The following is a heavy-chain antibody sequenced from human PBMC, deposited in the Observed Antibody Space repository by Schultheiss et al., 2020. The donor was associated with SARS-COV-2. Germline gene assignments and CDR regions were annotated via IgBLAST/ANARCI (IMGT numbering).Heavy chain of an antibody. J-gene: IGHJ4*02. Sequence: GGSLRLSCAASGFTFSSYAMSWVRQAPGKGLEWVSAISGSGGSTYYADSVKGRFTISRDNAKNSLYLQMNSLRAEDTALYYCAKELDPKGIAAAGLDYWGQGTLVTVSS. V-gene: IGHV3-23*01. CDR1: GFTFSSYA. D-gene: IGHD6-13*01. CDR2: ISGSGGST. CDR3: AKELDPKGIAAAGLDY.